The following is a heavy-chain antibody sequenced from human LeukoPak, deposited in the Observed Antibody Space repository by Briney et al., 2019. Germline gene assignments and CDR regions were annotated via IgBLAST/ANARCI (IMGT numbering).Heavy chain of an antibody. CDR2: IKSKTDGGTT. V-gene: IGHV3-15*01. D-gene: IGHD3-22*01. CDR3: TTDSSSGYYRDAFDI. Sequence: GGSLRLSCAASGFTFSNAWMSWVRQAPGKGLEWIGRIKSKTDGGTTDYAAPVKGRFTISRDDSKNTLYLQMNSLKTEDTAVYYCTTDSSSGYYRDAFDIWGQGTMVTVSS. CDR1: GFTFSNAW. J-gene: IGHJ3*02.